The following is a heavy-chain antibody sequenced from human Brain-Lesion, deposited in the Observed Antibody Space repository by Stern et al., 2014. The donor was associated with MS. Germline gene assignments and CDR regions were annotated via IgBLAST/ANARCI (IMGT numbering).Heavy chain of an antibody. J-gene: IGHJ6*02. D-gene: IGHD1-26*01. CDR3: ARDHYLGMDV. V-gene: IGHV1-2*02. CDR1: GYIFTGYY. CDR2: INPNTGGT. Sequence: VQRVQSGAEVKKPGASVKVSCKTSGYIFTGYYIHWVRQAPGQGLEWMAWINPNTGGTKYAQKFQGRVTMSRDTSISTAYVELSSLTSDDTAVYYCARDHYLGMDVWGQGTTVTVSS.